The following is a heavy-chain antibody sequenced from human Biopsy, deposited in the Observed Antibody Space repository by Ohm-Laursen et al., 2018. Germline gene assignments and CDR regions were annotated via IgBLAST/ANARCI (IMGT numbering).Heavy chain of an antibody. D-gene: IGHD1-26*01. CDR2: ILSTGST. CDR1: GDPISGYY. Sequence: GTLSLTCVVSGDPISGYYWNWIRQPPGKRLEWIGYILSTGSTDYNPSLQSRVSISLDLSTDQFSLKVDSVTAADTAVYYCARVVGAATGFDSWGRGTPVIVSS. V-gene: IGHV4-59*01. J-gene: IGHJ4*02. CDR3: ARVVGAATGFDS.